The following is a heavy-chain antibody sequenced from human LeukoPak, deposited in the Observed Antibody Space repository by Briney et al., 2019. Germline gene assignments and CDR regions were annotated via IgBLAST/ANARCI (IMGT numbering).Heavy chain of an antibody. V-gene: IGHV3-30*18. CDR3: AKDGRGAAIFYYYGMDV. J-gene: IGHJ6*02. Sequence: GGSLRLSCAASGFTFSSYGMHWVRQAPGKGLEWVAVISYDGSNKYYADSLKGRFTISRDNSKNTLYLQMNSLRAEDTAVYYCAKDGRGAAIFYYYGMDVWGQGTAVTVSS. D-gene: IGHD2-2*02. CDR1: GFTFSSYG. CDR2: ISYDGSNK.